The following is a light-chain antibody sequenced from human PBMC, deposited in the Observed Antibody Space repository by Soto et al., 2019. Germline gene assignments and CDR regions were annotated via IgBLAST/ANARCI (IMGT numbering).Light chain of an antibody. CDR3: VLYMGSGIWV. V-gene: IGLV8-61*01. CDR1: SGSVSTSYY. CDR2: SPN. J-gene: IGLJ3*02. Sequence: QAVVTHEPSFSVSPGGTVTLTCGLSSGSVSTSYYPSWYQQTPGQAPRTLIYSPNTRSSGVPDRFSGSILGNKAARAITGAQADDESDYYCVLYMGSGIWVFGGGTQLTVL.